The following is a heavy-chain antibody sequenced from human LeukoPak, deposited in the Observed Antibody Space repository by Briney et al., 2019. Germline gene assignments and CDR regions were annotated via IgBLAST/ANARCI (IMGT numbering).Heavy chain of an antibody. Sequence: PGGSLRLSCAASGFTFRSYSMNWVRQAPGEGMEWVSSISSSSSYIYYADSVKGRFTISRVNAKNSLYLQMNSLRAEDTAVYYCARDSVVVTAGYYYYMDVWGKGTTVTVSS. D-gene: IGHD2-21*02. CDR1: GFTFRSYS. J-gene: IGHJ6*03. CDR2: ISSSSSYI. V-gene: IGHV3-21*01. CDR3: ARDSVVVTAGYYYYMDV.